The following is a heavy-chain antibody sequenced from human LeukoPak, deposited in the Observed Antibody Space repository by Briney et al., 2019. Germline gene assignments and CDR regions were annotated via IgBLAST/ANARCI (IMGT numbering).Heavy chain of an antibody. CDR2: INPSGGST. Sequence: ASVKVSCKTSGYTFTSYYMHWVRQAPGQGLEWMGIINPSGGSTSYAQKFQGRVTMTRDTSTSTVYMELSSLRSEDTAVYYCAREGNQNIVVVVAATGGFDYWGQGTLVTVSS. D-gene: IGHD2-15*01. CDR3: AREGNQNIVVVVAATGGFDY. J-gene: IGHJ4*02. CDR1: GYTFTSYY. V-gene: IGHV1-46*01.